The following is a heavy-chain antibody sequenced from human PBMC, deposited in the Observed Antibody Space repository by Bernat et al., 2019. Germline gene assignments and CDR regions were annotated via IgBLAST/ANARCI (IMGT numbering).Heavy chain of an antibody. V-gene: IGHV3-7*03. CDR3: ARTDYDFWSGYPYYYYMDV. J-gene: IGHJ6*03. Sequence: EVQLVESGGGLVQPGGSLRLSCAASGFTFSVSWMSWVRQAPGKGLEWVANINQDGSEKYYVDSVRGRFTISRDNAKNSLYLQMNSLKASDTAMYYCARTDYDFWSGYPYYYYMDVWGKGTTVTVSS. CDR1: GFTFSVSW. CDR2: INQDGSEK. D-gene: IGHD3-3*01.